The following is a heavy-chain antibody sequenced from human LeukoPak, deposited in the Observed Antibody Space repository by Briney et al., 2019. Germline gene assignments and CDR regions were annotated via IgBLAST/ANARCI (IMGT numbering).Heavy chain of an antibody. CDR2: INSDGSST. Sequence: GGSLRLSGGASGFAYSSLWMSWVRQAPGEGLVWVSRINSDGSSTSYADSVKGRFTISRDNAKNTLYLQMNSLRAEDEAVYFCAKIRGNWGFSFDIWGRGTMVTVFS. J-gene: IGHJ3*02. CDR3: AKIRGNWGFSFDI. CDR1: GFAYSSLW. V-gene: IGHV3-74*01. D-gene: IGHD7-27*01.